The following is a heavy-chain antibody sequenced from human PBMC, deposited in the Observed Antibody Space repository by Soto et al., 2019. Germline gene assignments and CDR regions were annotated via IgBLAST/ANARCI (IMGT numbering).Heavy chain of an antibody. J-gene: IGHJ6*02. D-gene: IGHD3-22*01. CDR2: IIPIFGTA. V-gene: IGHV1-69*13. CDR1: GGTFSSYA. CDR3: ARDSSGNFYYYGMDV. Sequence: ASVKVSCKASGGTFSSYAISWVRQAPGQGLEWMGGIIPIFGTANYAQKFQGRVTITADESTSTAYMELSSLRSEVTAVYYCARDSSGNFYYYGMDVWGQGTTFTVSS.